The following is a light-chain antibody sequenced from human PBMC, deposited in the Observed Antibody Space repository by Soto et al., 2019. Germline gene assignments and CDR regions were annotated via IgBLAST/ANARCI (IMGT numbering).Light chain of an antibody. CDR2: NTS. Sequence: DIQLTQSPSTLSTSVGDRVTISCRASQSISSWSAWYQQKPGKAPKLLIYNTSNLESGVPPRFGGSGSGTEFTLTISSLQPDDFATSHCQCWSDYCWTFGQGTKVEIK. V-gene: IGKV1-5*03. CDR1: QSISSW. CDR3: QCWSDYCWT. J-gene: IGKJ1*01.